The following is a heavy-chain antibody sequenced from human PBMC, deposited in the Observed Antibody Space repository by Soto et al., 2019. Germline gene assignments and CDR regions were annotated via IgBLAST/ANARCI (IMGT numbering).Heavy chain of an antibody. CDR3: ARGSSVYDSSGYAFDY. CDR2: IKQDGSHK. J-gene: IGHJ4*02. V-gene: IGHV3-7*01. CDR1: GFTFSSYW. D-gene: IGHD3-22*01. Sequence: PGGSLRLSCAASGFTFSSYWMSWVRQAPGKGLEWVANIKQDGSHKYYVDSVKGRFTMSRDNAKNSLYLQMSSLRAEDTAVYYCARGSSVYDSSGYAFDYWGQGSLVTVSS.